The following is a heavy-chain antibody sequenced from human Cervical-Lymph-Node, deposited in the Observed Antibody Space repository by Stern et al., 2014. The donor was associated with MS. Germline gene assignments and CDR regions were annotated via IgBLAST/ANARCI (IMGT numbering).Heavy chain of an antibody. D-gene: IGHD6-13*01. CDR1: GYTFTSYA. J-gene: IGHJ6*02. Sequence: QVQLGQSGSELKKPGASVKVSCKASGYTFTSYAMNWVRQAPGQGLEWMGWINTNTGNPTYAQGFTGRFVFYLDTSVSTAYLQISSLKAEDTAVYYCARGISDSSSWYGYYYYGMDVWGQGTTVTVSS. CDR2: INTNTGNP. V-gene: IGHV7-4-1*02. CDR3: ARGISDSSSWYGYYYYGMDV.